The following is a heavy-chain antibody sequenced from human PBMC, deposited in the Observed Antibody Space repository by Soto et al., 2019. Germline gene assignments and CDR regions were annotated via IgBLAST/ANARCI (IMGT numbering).Heavy chain of an antibody. J-gene: IGHJ6*02. D-gene: IGHD1-1*01. CDR2: IYYSGST. Sequence: QVQLQESGPGLVKPSETLSLTCTVSGGSISSYYWSWIRQPPGKGLEWIGYIYYSGSTNYNPSLKSRVTIXXDXSXXQFSLKLSSVTAADTAVYYCARDWPRTLGGYGMDVWGQGTTVTVSS. CDR3: ARDWPRTLGGYGMDV. CDR1: GGSISSYY. V-gene: IGHV4-59*01.